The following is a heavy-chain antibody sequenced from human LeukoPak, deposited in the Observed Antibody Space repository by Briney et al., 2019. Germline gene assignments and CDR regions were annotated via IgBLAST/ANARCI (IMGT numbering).Heavy chain of an antibody. CDR1: GFTFSSYG. Sequence: GGSLRLSCAASGFTFSSYGMHWVRQAPGKGLEWVAFIRYDGSNKYYADSVKGRFTISRDNSKNTLYLQMNSLRAEHTAVYYCAKWVDFWSGCSSYYYYYMDVWGKGTTVTVSS. J-gene: IGHJ6*03. CDR2: IRYDGSNK. CDR3: AKWVDFWSGCSSYYYYYMDV. V-gene: IGHV3-30*02. D-gene: IGHD3-3*01.